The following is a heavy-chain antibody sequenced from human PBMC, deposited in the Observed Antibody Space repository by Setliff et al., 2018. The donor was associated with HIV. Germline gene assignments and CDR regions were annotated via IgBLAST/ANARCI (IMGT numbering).Heavy chain of an antibody. CDR3: ARRHKSFVAAHRGNWFDP. CDR2: IYHSGSA. D-gene: IGHD6-13*01. V-gene: IGHV4-4*02. Sequence: SEPLSLTCAVSGGSISSSNWWTWVRQPPGKGLEWVGEIYHSGSANYHPSLKSRVTISAHTSKNEFSLKLNSVTAADTAVYYCARRHKSFVAAHRGNWFDPWGLGTLVTVSS. CDR1: GGSISSSNW. J-gene: IGHJ5*02.